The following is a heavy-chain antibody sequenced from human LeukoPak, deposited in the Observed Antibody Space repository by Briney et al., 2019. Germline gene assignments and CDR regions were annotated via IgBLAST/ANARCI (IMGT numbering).Heavy chain of an antibody. Sequence: GGSLRLSCAASGFTFIDYDMHWVRQVIGKGLKWVSAIGIRGDTHYSGSVKGRFTISRENVESSLYLQMNSLRAEDTAVYYCARGGIQVSGIDEFDYWGQGTLVTVSS. CDR3: ARGGIQVSGIDEFDY. CDR1: GFTFIDYD. CDR2: IGIRGDT. V-gene: IGHV3-13*01. J-gene: IGHJ4*02. D-gene: IGHD6-19*01.